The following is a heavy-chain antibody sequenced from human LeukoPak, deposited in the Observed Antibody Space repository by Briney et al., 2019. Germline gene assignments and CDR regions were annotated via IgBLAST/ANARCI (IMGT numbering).Heavy chain of an antibody. D-gene: IGHD2-21*02. CDR1: GFTFSSYS. V-gene: IGHV3-21*01. J-gene: IGHJ4*02. CDR2: ISSSSSYI. CDR3: AGVLGDYPPDDY. Sequence: PGGSLRLSCAASGFTFSSYSMNWVRQAPGKGLEWVSSISSSSSYIYYADSVKGRFTISRDNAKNSLYLQMNSLRAEDTAVYYCAGVLGDYPPDDYWGQGTLVTVSS.